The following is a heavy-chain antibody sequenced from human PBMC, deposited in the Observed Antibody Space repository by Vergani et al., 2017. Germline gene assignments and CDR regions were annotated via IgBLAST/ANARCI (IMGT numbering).Heavy chain of an antibody. D-gene: IGHD6-25*01. J-gene: IGHJ4*02. Sequence: EVQLLESGGGLVQPGGSLRLSCAASGFPFNLYAMSWVRQAPGKGLEWVSTISASGGTTYYADSVKGRFTVSRDNSKSTLYLQMNSLRAEDTAVYYCATSGGYIDYWGQGTLVTVSS. V-gene: IGHV3-23*01. CDR1: GFPFNLYA. CDR3: ATSGGYIDY. CDR2: ISASGGTT.